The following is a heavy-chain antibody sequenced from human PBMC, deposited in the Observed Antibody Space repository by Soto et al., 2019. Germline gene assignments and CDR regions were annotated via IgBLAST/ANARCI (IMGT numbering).Heavy chain of an antibody. D-gene: IGHD5-18*01. J-gene: IGHJ3*01. Sequence: QVNLVESGGGVVQPGRSLRLSCAASGFIFSDFGMHWVRQAPGKGLEWVAVISYDGNNKYYAQSVKGRFTISRDNSKNTLFLNMDSLRPEDTAVYHCVKGDLDTAVVNSPDALAFWGPGTMVTVS. CDR3: VKGDLDTAVVNSPDALAF. CDR1: GFIFSDFG. CDR2: ISYDGNNK. V-gene: IGHV3-30*18.